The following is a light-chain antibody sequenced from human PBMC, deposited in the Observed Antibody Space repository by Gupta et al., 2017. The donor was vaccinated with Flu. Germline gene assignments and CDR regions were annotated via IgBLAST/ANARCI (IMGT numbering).Light chain of an antibody. J-gene: IGKJ1*01. CDR3: QQYNSYSRT. CDR2: KAS. Sequence: PSTLSASVGDRVTITCRASQSISSWLVWYQQKPGKAPKLLIYKASSLESGVPSRFSGSGSGTEFTLTISSLQPDDFATYYCQQYNSYSRTFGQGTKVEIK. CDR1: QSISSW. V-gene: IGKV1-5*03.